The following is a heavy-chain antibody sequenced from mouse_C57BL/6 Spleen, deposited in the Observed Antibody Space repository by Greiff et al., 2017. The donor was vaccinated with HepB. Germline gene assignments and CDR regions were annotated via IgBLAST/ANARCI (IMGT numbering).Heavy chain of an antibody. J-gene: IGHJ4*01. Sequence: VQLQQSGPELVKPGASVKIPCKASGYTFTDYNMDWVKQSHGKSLEWIGDINPNNGGTIYNQKFKGKATLTVDKSSSTAYMELRSLTSEDTAVYYCARNDYDGYYDAMDYWGQGTSVTVSS. D-gene: IGHD2-4*01. V-gene: IGHV1-18*01. CDR2: INPNNGGT. CDR1: GYTFTDYN. CDR3: ARNDYDGYYDAMDY.